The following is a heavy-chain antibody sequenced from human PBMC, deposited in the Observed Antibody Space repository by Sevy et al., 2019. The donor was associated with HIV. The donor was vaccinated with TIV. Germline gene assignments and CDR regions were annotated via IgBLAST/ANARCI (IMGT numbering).Heavy chain of an antibody. CDR3: TSSGYERGYYYGMDV. Sequence: GGSLRLSCTASGFTFGDYAMSWFRQAPGKGLEWVGFIRSKAYGGTTEYAASVKGRFTISRDDSKSIAYLQMNSLKTEDTDVYYCTSSGYERGYYYGMDVWGQGTTVTVSS. D-gene: IGHD5-12*01. V-gene: IGHV3-49*03. J-gene: IGHJ6*02. CDR2: IRSKAYGGTT. CDR1: GFTFGDYA.